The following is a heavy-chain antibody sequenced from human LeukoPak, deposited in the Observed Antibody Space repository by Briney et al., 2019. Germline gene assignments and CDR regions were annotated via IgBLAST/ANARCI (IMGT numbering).Heavy chain of an antibody. CDR3: ASPTGEATR. J-gene: IGHJ4*02. Sequence: SETLSLTCTVSGGSVSSGSYYWSWVRQPPGKGLEWIGEINHSGDTNYNPSLKSRVTMSVDTSKSQFSLKLTSVTAADTAMYYCASPTGEATRWGQGTLVTVSS. V-gene: IGHV4-39*07. CDR2: INHSGDT. D-gene: IGHD7-27*01. CDR1: GGSVSSGSYY.